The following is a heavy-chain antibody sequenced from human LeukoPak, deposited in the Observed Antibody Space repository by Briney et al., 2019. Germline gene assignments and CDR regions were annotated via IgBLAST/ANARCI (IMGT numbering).Heavy chain of an antibody. CDR1: GFTFSSYA. CDR2: ISYDGSNK. V-gene: IGHV3-30*04. Sequence: GGSLRLSCAASGFTFSSYAMHWVRQAPGKGLEWVAVISYDGSNKYYADSVKGRFTISRDNSKNTLYLQMNSLRAEDTAVYYCAKDSRYGSGSYPYYFDYRGQGTLVTVSS. D-gene: IGHD3-10*01. CDR3: AKDSRYGSGSYPYYFDY. J-gene: IGHJ4*02.